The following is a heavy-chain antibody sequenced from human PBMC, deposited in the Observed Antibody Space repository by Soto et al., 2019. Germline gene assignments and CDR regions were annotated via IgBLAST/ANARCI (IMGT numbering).Heavy chain of an antibody. CDR2: ISYDGSNK. D-gene: IGHD3-10*01. J-gene: IGHJ6*02. V-gene: IGHV3-30*18. CDR3: AKDFREGMDV. Sequence: QVQLVESGGGVVQPGRSLRLSCAASGFTFSSYGMHWVRQAPGKGLEWVAVISYDGSNKYYADSVKGRFTISRDNSKNTLHLQMNSLRAEDTAVYYCAKDFREGMDVWGQGTTVTVSS. CDR1: GFTFSSYG.